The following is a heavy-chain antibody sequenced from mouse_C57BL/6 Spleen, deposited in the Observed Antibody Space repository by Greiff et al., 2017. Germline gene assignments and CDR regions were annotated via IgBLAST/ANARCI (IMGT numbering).Heavy chain of an antibody. CDR3: AMANWDYFGY. CDR1: GYTFTSYW. D-gene: IGHD4-1*01. CDR2: IHPSDSGT. Sequence: QVQLQQPGAELVKPGASVKVSCKASGYTFTSYWMHWVKQRPGQGLEWIGRIHPSDSGTNYNQKFKGKATLTVDKSSSTAYMQRISLTAEVSAVYYCAMANWDYFGYWGQGTTLTVSS. V-gene: IGHV1-74*01. J-gene: IGHJ2*01.